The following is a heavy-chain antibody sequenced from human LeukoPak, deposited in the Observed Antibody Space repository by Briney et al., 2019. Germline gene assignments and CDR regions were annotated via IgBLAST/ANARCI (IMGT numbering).Heavy chain of an antibody. Sequence: SETLSLTCTVSGGSISSYYWSWIRQPPGKGLERIGYIYYSGSTNYNPSLKSRVTISVDTSKNQFSPKLSSVTAADTAVYYCARGIVGATHFDYWGQGTLVTVSS. D-gene: IGHD1-26*01. CDR1: GGSISSYY. J-gene: IGHJ4*02. CDR3: ARGIVGATHFDY. V-gene: IGHV4-59*01. CDR2: IYYSGST.